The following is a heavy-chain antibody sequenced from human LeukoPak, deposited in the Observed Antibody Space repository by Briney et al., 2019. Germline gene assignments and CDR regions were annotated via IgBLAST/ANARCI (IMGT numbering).Heavy chain of an antibody. J-gene: IGHJ4*02. CDR1: GYTLTSYG. CDR2: ISAYNGNT. D-gene: IGHD3-22*01. V-gene: IGHV1-18*01. Sequence: ASVKVSCKASGYTLTSYGISWVRQAPGQGLEGMGWISAYNGNTNYAQKLQGRVTMTTDTSTSTAYMELRSLRSDDTAVYYCARDGGYDSSGYYDDYWGQGTLVTVSS. CDR3: ARDGGYDSSGYYDDY.